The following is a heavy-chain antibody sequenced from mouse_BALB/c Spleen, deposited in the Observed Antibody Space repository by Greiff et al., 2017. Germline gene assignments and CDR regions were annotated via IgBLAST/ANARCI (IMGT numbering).Heavy chain of an antibody. V-gene: IGHV1-9*01. CDR1: GYTFSSYW. CDR2: ILPGSGST. J-gene: IGHJ4*01. D-gene: IGHD2-4*01. CDR3: VYDYDEDYAMDY. Sequence: VKLQESGAELMKPGASVKISCKATGYTFSSYWIEWVKQRPGHGLEWIGEILPGSGSTNYNEKFKGKATFTADTSSNTAYMQLSSLTSEDSAVYYCVYDYDEDYAMDYWGQGTSVTVSS.